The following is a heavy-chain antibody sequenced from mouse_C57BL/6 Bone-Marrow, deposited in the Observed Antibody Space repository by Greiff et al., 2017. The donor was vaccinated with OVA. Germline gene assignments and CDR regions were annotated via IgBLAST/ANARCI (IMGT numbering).Heavy chain of an antibody. CDR2: IYPGSGNT. CDR3: AGPRAY. CDR1: GYTFTDYY. J-gene: IGHJ3*01. Sequence: QVQLQQSGAELVRPGASVKLSCKASGYTFTDYYINWVKQRPGQGLEWIARIYPGSGNTYYNEKFKGKATLTAEKSSSTAYMQLSSLTSEDSAVYFCAGPRAYWGQGTLVTVSA. V-gene: IGHV1-76*01.